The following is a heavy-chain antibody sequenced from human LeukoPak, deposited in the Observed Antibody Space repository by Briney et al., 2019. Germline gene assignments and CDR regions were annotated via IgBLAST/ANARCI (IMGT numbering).Heavy chain of an antibody. CDR1: GFTFSNYA. CDR2: ISNDGSNT. J-gene: IGHJ4*02. D-gene: IGHD3-22*01. CDR3: TRATGPRGYYDSSGSPGY. V-gene: IGHV3-30*04. Sequence: PGGSLRLSCAASGFTFSNYAMSLSWVRQAPGKGLEWVALISNDGSNTYHADSVKGRFTISRDNPKNTVYLQMNSLRPEDTAMYYCTRATGPRGYYDSSGSPGYWGQGTLVTVSS.